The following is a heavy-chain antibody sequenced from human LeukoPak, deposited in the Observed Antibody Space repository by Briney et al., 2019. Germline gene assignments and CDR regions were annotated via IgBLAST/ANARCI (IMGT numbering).Heavy chain of an antibody. CDR3: TRDSGTYNWFDP. CDR2: IDKKDKGYATAT. Sequence: GGSLRLSCAASGFTFSGSAIHWVRQSSGKGLEWVGQIDKKDKGYATATAYAASVKGRFPISRDDSINTAYLQMKSLKTEDTALYYCTRDSGTYNWFDPWGQGTLVTVSS. V-gene: IGHV3-73*01. D-gene: IGHD1-26*01. J-gene: IGHJ5*02. CDR1: GFTFSGSA.